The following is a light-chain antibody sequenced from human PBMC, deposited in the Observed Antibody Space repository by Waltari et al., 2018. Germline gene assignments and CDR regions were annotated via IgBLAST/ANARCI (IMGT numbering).Light chain of an antibody. J-gene: IGLJ1*01. CDR2: EVN. CDR3: CSYAGSGIYV. V-gene: IGLV2-23*02. Sequence: QSALTQPASVSGSPGQSITVSCTGTSSDVGSYNLVSWFQQYPDKAPKLIIFEVNKRPSGVSTRFAGSKSGNTASLTISGLQAGDEADYYCCSYAGSGIYVFGTGAKVTVL. CDR1: SSDVGSYNL.